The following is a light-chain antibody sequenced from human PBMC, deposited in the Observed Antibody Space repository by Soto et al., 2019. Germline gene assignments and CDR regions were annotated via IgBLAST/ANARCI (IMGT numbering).Light chain of an antibody. CDR1: QSVSSN. V-gene: IGKV3-15*01. CDR2: GAS. CDR3: QQYNNWPPIT. Sequence: EVVMTQSPATLSVSPGERATLSCRASQSVSSNLAWYQQKPGQAPSLLIYGASTRATGIPARFSGSGSGTEFTLTISSLQSEDFAIYYCQQYNNWPPITFGQGTKLEIK. J-gene: IGKJ2*01.